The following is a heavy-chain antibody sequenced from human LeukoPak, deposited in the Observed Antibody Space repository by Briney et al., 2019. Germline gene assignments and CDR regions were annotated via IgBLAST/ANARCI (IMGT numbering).Heavy chain of an antibody. CDR2: IYDSGST. D-gene: IGHD3-22*01. Sequence: PSETLSLTCTVSGGSIGSYYWSWIRQPPGKGLEWIGYIYDSGSTKYNPSLESRLTISVDTSKNQFSLKLSSVTAADTAVYYCARRLNYFDSSGYYFDYWGLGTLVTVSS. CDR3: ARRLNYFDSSGYYFDY. V-gene: IGHV4-59*01. J-gene: IGHJ4*02. CDR1: GGSIGSYY.